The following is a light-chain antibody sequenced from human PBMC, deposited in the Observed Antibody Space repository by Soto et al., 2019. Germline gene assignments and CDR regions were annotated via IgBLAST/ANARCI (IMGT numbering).Light chain of an antibody. CDR2: AAS. CDR3: QQRYSTPLFT. V-gene: IGKV1-39*01. J-gene: IGKJ3*01. CDR1: QSISSY. Sequence: DIQMTQSPSSLSASVGDRVTITCRASQSISSYLNWYQQKPGKAPKLLIYAASSLHSGVPSRFSGSGSGTAFTLTISSLQPEDFATYYCQQRYSTPLFTFGPGTKVDIK.